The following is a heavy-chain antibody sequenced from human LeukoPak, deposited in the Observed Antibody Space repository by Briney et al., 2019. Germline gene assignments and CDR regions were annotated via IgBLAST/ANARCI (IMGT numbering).Heavy chain of an antibody. CDR2: IYYSGRT. V-gene: IGHV4-39*01. CDR3: ARRRYYDSSGYLE. CDR1: GDSVSRSDSY. D-gene: IGHD3-22*01. J-gene: IGHJ1*01. Sequence: SETLSLTCTIFGDSVSRSDSYWDWIRQPPGKGLEWIGTIYYSGRTYYSPSLKSRVTLSVDMSNNQFSLTLSSVTAADAALYFCARRRYYDSSGYLEWGQGTLVTVSS.